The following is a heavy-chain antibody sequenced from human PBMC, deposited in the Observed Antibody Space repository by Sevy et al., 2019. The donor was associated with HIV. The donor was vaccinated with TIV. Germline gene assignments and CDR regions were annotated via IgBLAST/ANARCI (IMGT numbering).Heavy chain of an antibody. CDR1: GYTFTSYG. V-gene: IGHV1-18*01. J-gene: IGHJ4*02. D-gene: IGHD3-3*01. Sequence: ASVKVSCKASGYTFTSYGISWVQQAPGQGLEWMGWISAYNGNTNYAQKLQGRVTMTTDTSTSTAYMELRSLRSDDTAVYYCARDAPYSWSGYYRGTGVTYYFDYWGQGTLVTVSS. CDR3: ARDAPYSWSGYYRGTGVTYYFDY. CDR2: ISAYNGNT.